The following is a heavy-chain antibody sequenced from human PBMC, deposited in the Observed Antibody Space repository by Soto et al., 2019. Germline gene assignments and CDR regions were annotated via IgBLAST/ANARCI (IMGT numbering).Heavy chain of an antibody. D-gene: IGHD3-10*01. CDR2: VSPTGDTV. CDR1: GFRFEQYV. Sequence: VQVVASGGGLVQPGRSLRLSCAVSGFRFEQYVMHWVRQAPGKGLECVSTVSPTGDTVAYADSVEGRFTVSRDNAKNSLYLQMNSLIVDDTAFDYCLKDAPNGSIDDWGQGTRVTVSS. J-gene: IGHJ4*02. CDR3: LKDAPNGSIDD. V-gene: IGHV3-9*01.